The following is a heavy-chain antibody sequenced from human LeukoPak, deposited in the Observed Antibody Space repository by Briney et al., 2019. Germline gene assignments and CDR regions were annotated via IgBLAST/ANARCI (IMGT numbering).Heavy chain of an antibody. D-gene: IGHD4-23*01. CDR1: GYTFTGYY. V-gene: IGHV1-2*06. CDR3: ARGGLAHYGGNPLGDY. J-gene: IGHJ4*02. Sequence: ASVKLSCKASGYTFTGYYMHWVRQAPGQGLEWMGRINPNSGGTNYAQKFQGRVTMTRDTSIKTAYMELSRLRSDDTAVYYCARGGLAHYGGNPLGDYWGQGTLVTVSS. CDR2: INPNSGGT.